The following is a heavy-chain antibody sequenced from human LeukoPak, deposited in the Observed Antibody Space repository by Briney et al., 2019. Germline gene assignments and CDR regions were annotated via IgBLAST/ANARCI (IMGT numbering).Heavy chain of an antibody. J-gene: IGHJ6*02. V-gene: IGHV4-31*03. CDR2: IYYSGST. CDR3: ARAALGSSSWYERSTHYYGMDV. D-gene: IGHD6-13*01. CDR1: GGSISSGGYY. Sequence: SETLSLTCTVSGGSISSGGYYWSWIRQHPGKGLEWIGYIYYSGSTYYNPSLKSRVTISVDMSKNQFSLKLSSVTAADTAVYYCARAALGSSSWYERSTHYYGMDVWGQGTTVTVSS.